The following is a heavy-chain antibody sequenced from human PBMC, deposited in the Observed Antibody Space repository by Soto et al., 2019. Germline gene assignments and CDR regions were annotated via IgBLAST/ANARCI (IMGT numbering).Heavy chain of an antibody. D-gene: IGHD3-10*01. V-gene: IGHV3-30-3*01. CDR3: ARDSTEAYYYGSGSRYYYYYGMDV. Sequence: GSLRLSCAASGFTFSSYAMHWVRQAPGKGLEWVAVISYDGSNKYYADSVKGRFTISRDNSKNTLYLQMNSLRAEDTAVYYCARDSTEAYYYGSGSRYYYYYGMDVWGQGTTVTVSS. CDR1: GFTFSSYA. J-gene: IGHJ6*02. CDR2: ISYDGSNK.